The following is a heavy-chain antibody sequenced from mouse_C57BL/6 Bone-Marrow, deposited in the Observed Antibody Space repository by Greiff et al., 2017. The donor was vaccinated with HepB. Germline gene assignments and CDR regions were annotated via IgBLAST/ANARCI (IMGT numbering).Heavy chain of an antibody. D-gene: IGHD2-1*01. CDR3: ARGGYGNYWGWYFDV. V-gene: IGHV5-4*03. Sequence: EVKLVEPGGGLVKPGGSLKLSCAASGFTFSSYAMSWVRQTPEKRLEWVATISDGGSYTYYPDNVKGRFTISRDNAKNNLYLQMSHLKSEDTAMYYWARGGYGNYWGWYFDVWGTGTTVTVSS. CDR2: ISDGGSYT. CDR1: GFTFSSYA. J-gene: IGHJ1*03.